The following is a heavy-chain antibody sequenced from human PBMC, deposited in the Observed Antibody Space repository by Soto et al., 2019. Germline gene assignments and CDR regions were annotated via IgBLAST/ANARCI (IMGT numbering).Heavy chain of an antibody. J-gene: IGHJ5*02. D-gene: IGHD3-10*01. CDR3: ARDPIIAMVRGVINWFDP. CDR2: ISRSSSYI. V-gene: IGHV3-21*01. Sequence: LRLSCAASGFTFSSYSMNWVRQAPGKGLEWVSSISRSSSYIYYADSVKGRFTISRDNAKNSLYLQMNSLRAEDTAVYYCARDPIIAMVRGVINWFDPWGQGTLVTVSS. CDR1: GFTFSSYS.